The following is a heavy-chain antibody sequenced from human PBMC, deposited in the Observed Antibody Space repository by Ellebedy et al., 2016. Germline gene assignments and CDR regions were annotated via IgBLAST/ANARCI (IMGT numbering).Heavy chain of an antibody. J-gene: IGHJ4*02. D-gene: IGHD1-26*01. CDR3: AKGFAGATDS. CDR2: ILRDGSNK. Sequence: GESLKISCAASGFTFSNCGMHWVRQAPGQGLEWVAVILRDGSNKFYADSVKGRFTISRDNSKNTLYLQMNSLRTEDTAVYHCAKGFAGATDSWGQGTLVTVSS. V-gene: IGHV3-30*18. CDR1: GFTFSNCG.